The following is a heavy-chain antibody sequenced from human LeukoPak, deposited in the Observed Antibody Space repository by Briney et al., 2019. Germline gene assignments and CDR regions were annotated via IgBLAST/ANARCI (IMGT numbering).Heavy chain of an antibody. CDR1: GASVSNYY. V-gene: IGHV4-59*02. D-gene: IGHD1-1*01. CDR3: ARVTEWNDFDY. CDR2: IIDSGST. Sequence: SETLSLTCTVSGASVSNYYWSWIRQPPGKTLEWIGYIIDSGSTNYNPSLKSRVTLSVDTSKNQFSLKLTSVTAADSAVYYCARVTEWNDFDYWGQGTLVTVSS. J-gene: IGHJ4*02.